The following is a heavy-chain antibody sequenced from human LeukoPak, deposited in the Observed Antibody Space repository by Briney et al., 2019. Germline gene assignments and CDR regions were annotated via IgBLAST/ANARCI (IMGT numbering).Heavy chain of an antibody. CDR2: IRYDGSNK. Sequence: GGSLRLSCAASTFTFSSYGMHWVRQAPGKGLEWVAFIRYDGSNKYYADSVKGRFTISRDNSKNTLYLQMNSLRAEDTAVYYCAKDRGNWSPYYYDSSGYPHDAFDIWGQGTMVTVSS. D-gene: IGHD3-22*01. CDR3: AKDRGNWSPYYYDSSGYPHDAFDI. J-gene: IGHJ3*02. V-gene: IGHV3-30*02. CDR1: TFTFSSYG.